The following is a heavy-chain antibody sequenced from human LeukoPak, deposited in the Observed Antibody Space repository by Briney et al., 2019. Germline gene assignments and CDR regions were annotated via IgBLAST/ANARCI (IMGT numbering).Heavy chain of an antibody. Sequence: ASVKVSCKASGYTFTGYYMHWVRQAPGQGLEWMGWINPNSGGTNYAQKFQGRVTMTRDTSISTAYMELSRLRSDDTAVYYCARDDYGDPGPVGYWGQGPLVTVSS. J-gene: IGHJ4*02. CDR3: ARDDYGDPGPVGY. D-gene: IGHD4-17*01. CDR1: GYTFTGYY. V-gene: IGHV1-2*02. CDR2: INPNSGGT.